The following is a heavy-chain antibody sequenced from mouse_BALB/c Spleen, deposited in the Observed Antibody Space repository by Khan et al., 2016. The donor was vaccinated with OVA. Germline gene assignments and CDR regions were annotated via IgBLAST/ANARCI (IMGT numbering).Heavy chain of an antibody. Sequence: QVQLQQSGTELVRPGASVKLSCKTSGYIFTSNWIHWVKQRSGQGLEWIARIYPGTGSIYYNEKFKGKATLTADKSSSTAYMQLSSLKSEDSAVYFGAVCDYYETSYFDVWGAGTTVTVSS. CDR3: AVCDYYETSYFDV. D-gene: IGHD1-1*01. CDR1: GYIFTSNW. J-gene: IGHJ1*01. CDR2: IYPGTGSI. V-gene: IGHV1-56*01.